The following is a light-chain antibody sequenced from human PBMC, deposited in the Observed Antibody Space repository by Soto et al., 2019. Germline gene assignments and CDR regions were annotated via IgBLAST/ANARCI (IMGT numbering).Light chain of an antibody. CDR3: SSYTSTSNPYV. CDR1: SSDVGGFNY. Sequence: QSALTQPASVSGSLGQSITISCTGTSSDVGGFNYVSWYQQHPGKAPKVIIYQVSYRPSGVSSRFSGSKSGNTASLTISGLQAEDEADYYCSSYTSTSNPYVFGTGTKLTVL. V-gene: IGLV2-14*01. CDR2: QVS. J-gene: IGLJ1*01.